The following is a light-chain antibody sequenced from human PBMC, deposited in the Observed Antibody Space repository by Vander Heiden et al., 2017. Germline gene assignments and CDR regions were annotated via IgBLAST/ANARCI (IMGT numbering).Light chain of an antibody. J-gene: IGLJ3*02. CDR1: SCDVGGFHY. CDR3: CSYAGSYPWV. Sequence: SALTQPRSLSGSPGQSATISCSVTSCDVGGFHYVSCHHQHPGNSTKHLIFDVSKRPSGVPDRFSGSKSGNTASLTISGLQAEDEADYYCCSYAGSYPWVFGGGTKLTGL. V-gene: IGLV2-11*01. CDR2: DVS.